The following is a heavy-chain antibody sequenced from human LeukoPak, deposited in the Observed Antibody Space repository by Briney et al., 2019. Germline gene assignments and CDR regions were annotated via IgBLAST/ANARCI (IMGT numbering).Heavy chain of an antibody. CDR1: GYSISSGYY. CDR3: ARGDLKSDWFDP. D-gene: IGHD3-10*01. V-gene: IGHV4-38-2*01. J-gene: IGHJ5*02. CDR2: IYHSGST. Sequence: SETLSLTCAVSGYSISSGYYWGWIRQPPGKGLEWIGSIYHSGSTYYNPSLKSRVTISVDTSKNQFSLKLRSVTAADTAVYYCARGDLKSDWFDPWGQGTLVTVSS.